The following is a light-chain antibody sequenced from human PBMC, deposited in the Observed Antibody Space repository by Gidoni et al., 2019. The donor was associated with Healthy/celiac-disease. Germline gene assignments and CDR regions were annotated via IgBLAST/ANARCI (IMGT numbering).Light chain of an antibody. V-gene: IGLV3-1*01. CDR1: KLGDKY. J-gene: IGLJ2*01. Sequence: SYELTQPPPVSVSPGQTASITCSGDKLGDKYACWYQQKPGQSPVLVIYQGSKRPSGIPERFSGSNSGNTATLTISGTQAMDEADYYCQAWDSSDRVFGGGTKLTVL. CDR3: QAWDSSDRV. CDR2: QGS.